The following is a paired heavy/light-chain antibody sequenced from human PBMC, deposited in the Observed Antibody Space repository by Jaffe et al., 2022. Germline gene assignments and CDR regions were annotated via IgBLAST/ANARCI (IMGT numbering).Light chain of an antibody. V-gene: IGKV3-20*01. J-gene: IGKJ4*01. Sequence: ENVLTQSPGTLSLSPGERATLSCRASQTISSNYLAWYQQRPGQAPRLLIYGASNRATGIPDRFSGSGSGTDFTLTISRLEPEDFAVYYCHQYASVPLTFGGGAKVEIK. CDR1: QTISSNY. CDR3: HQYASVPLT. CDR2: GAS.
Heavy chain of an antibody. CDR3: TKVSAGSGSPYDGLDV. CDR2: ISISGVST. D-gene: IGHD3-3*01. Sequence: EVQLLESGGDLVQPGGSLRLSCAASGFTFSKCAMRWVRQAAGKGLEWVSSISISGVSTYYADSVKGRFTISRDNSKNTLYLQMNSLEVEDTAIYYCTKVSAGSGSPYDGLDVWGQGTMVTVSS. J-gene: IGHJ3*01. V-gene: IGHV3-23*01. CDR1: GFTFSKCA.